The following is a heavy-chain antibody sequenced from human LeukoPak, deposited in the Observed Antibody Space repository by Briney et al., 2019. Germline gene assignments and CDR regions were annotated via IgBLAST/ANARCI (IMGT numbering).Heavy chain of an antibody. CDR1: GFTFSSYE. J-gene: IGHJ4*02. V-gene: IGHV3-48*03. CDR3: ATDGGPEYSSSWYLY. D-gene: IGHD6-13*01. CDR2: ISSSGSTI. Sequence: QTGGSLRLSCAASGFTFSSYEMNWVRQAPGKGLEWVSYISSSGSTIYYADSVKGRFTISRDNAKNSLYLQMNSLRAEDTAVYYCATDGGPEYSSSWYLYWGQGTLVTVSS.